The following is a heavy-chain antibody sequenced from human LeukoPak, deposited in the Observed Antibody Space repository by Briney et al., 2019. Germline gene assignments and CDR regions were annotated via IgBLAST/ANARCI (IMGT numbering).Heavy chain of an antibody. Sequence: ASVKVSFKASGYTFTSYGISWVRQAPGQGLEWMGWISAYNGNTNYAQKLQGRVTMTTDTSTSTAYMELRSLRSDDTAVYYCAREIPSGYYYPYYFDYWGQGTLVTVS. V-gene: IGHV1-18*01. D-gene: IGHD3-22*01. CDR3: AREIPSGYYYPYYFDY. J-gene: IGHJ4*02. CDR1: GYTFTSYG. CDR2: ISAYNGNT.